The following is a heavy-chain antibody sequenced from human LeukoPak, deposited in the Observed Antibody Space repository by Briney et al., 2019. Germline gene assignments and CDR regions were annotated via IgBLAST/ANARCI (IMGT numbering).Heavy chain of an antibody. CDR1: GGSFSGYY. CDR3: ARHGDSWTFDY. Sequence: SETLSLTCAVYGGSFSGYYWSWIRLPPGKGLEWIGFLDYSGSPNYNPSFKSRLTVSVDTSKNQFSLKLRSVSAADTAVYYCARHGDSWTFDYWGQGTLVTVSS. D-gene: IGHD6-13*01. J-gene: IGHJ4*02. CDR2: LDYSGSP. V-gene: IGHV4-59*08.